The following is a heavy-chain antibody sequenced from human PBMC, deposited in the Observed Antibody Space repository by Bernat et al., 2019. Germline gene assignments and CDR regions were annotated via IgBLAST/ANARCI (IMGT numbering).Heavy chain of an antibody. J-gene: IGHJ5*02. Sequence: LVESGGGLVQPGGSLRLSCAASGFTFSSYWMSWVRQAPGKGLEWVANIKQDGSEKYYVDSVKGRFTISRDNAKNSLYLQMNSLRAEDTAVYYCAREVRVWGVNWFDPWGQGTLVTVSS. CDR3: AREVRVWGVNWFDP. V-gene: IGHV3-7*04. CDR2: IKQDGSEK. D-gene: IGHD3-10*01. CDR1: GFTFSSYW.